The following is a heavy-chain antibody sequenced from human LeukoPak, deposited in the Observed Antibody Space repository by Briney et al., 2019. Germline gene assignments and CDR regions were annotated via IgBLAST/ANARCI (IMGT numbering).Heavy chain of an antibody. CDR2: IIPIFGTA. CDR1: GGTFSSYA. Sequence: SVKVSCKASGGTFSSYAISWVRQAPGQGLEWMGRIIPIFGTANYAQKFQGRVTITTDESTSTAYMELSSLRSEDTAVYYCARQGDYYDSSGQRNYFDYWGQGTLVTVSS. CDR3: ARQGDYYDSSGQRNYFDY. V-gene: IGHV1-69*05. D-gene: IGHD3-22*01. J-gene: IGHJ4*02.